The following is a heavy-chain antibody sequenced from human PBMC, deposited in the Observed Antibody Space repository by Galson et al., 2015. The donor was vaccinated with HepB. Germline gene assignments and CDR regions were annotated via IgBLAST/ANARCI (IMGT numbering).Heavy chain of an antibody. D-gene: IGHD4/OR15-4a*01. CDR3: AGETMVLDWYFDL. V-gene: IGHV3-33*01. J-gene: IGHJ2*01. Sequence: SLRLSCAASGFTFSTYGMHWVRQAPGKGLEWVAVIWRDGSNKYYVDSVKGRFTIPRDNSKNTLYLQMNSLRAEDTAVYYCAGETMVLDWYFDLWGRGTLVTVSS. CDR1: GFTFSTYG. CDR2: IWRDGSNK.